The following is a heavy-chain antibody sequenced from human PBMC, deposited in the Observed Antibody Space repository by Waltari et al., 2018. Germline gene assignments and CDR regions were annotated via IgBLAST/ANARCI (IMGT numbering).Heavy chain of an antibody. Sequence: EVQLVESGGGLVQPGGSLRLSCVASGVTFSHYWITWVRQAPGQGLEWVASIKEDGSENHYVDSVKGRFTISRDNAENSVNLQMNSLRAEDTAVYYCTRDPLRRYDYWGQGTLVTVSS. CDR2: IKEDGSEN. CDR1: GVTFSHYW. V-gene: IGHV3-7*01. J-gene: IGHJ4*02. CDR3: TRDPLRRYDY. D-gene: IGHD3-16*01.